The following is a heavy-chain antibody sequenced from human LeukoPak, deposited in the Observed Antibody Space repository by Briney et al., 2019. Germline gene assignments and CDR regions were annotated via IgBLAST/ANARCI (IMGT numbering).Heavy chain of an antibody. D-gene: IGHD3-10*01. J-gene: IGHJ5*02. CDR2: MNPNSGNT. CDR3: ARGRTGTRLNWFDP. V-gene: IGHV1-8*01. Sequence: ASVTVSCKASGYTFTSYDINWVRQATGQGLEWMGWMNPNSGNTGYAQKFQGRVTMTRNTSISTAYMELSSLRSEDTAVYYCARGRTGTRLNWFDPWGQGTLVTVSS. CDR1: GYTFTSYD.